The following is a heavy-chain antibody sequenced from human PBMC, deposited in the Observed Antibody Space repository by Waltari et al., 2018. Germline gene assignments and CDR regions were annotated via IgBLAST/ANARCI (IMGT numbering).Heavy chain of an antibody. CDR1: GFTFNNYA. J-gene: IGHJ4*02. D-gene: IGHD1-1*01. Sequence: EVQLLESGGGLVQPGGSLRLSCGASGFTFNNYALSWVRQAPGKGLEWVSGISGSGDTTYYIDSVGGRFTISRENSKDTLYLQMNSLRAEDTATYFCAKGGTSTQPYYFDYWGQGTLVTVSS. CDR3: AKGGTSTQPYYFDY. V-gene: IGHV3-23*01. CDR2: ISGSGDTT.